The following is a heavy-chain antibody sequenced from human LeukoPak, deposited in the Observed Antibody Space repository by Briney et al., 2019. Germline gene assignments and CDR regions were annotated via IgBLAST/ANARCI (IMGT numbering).Heavy chain of an antibody. CDR2: ISGSGGST. V-gene: IGHV3-23*01. J-gene: IGHJ4*02. CDR1: GFTFSSYA. D-gene: IGHD6-13*01. CDR3: AKDRGIAAAGTSFFDY. Sequence: GGSLRLSCAASGFTFSSYAMSWVRQAPGKGLEWVSAISGSGGSTYYADSVKGRFTISRDNSKNTLYPQMNSLRAEDTAVYYCAKDRGIAAAGTSFFDYWGQGTLVTVSS.